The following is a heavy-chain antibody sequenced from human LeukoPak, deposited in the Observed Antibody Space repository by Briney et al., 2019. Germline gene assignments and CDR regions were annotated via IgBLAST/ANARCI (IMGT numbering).Heavy chain of an antibody. J-gene: IGHJ3*02. CDR1: GFTFSNAW. V-gene: IGHV3-15*01. Sequence: GGSLRLSCAASGFTFSNAWMSWVRQAPGKGLEWVGRIKSKTDGGTTDYAAPVKGRFTISRDDSKNTLYLQMNSLKTEDTAVYYCTTEWGDGYAFDIWGQGTMVTVSS. CDR3: TTEWGDGYAFDI. D-gene: IGHD3-10*01. CDR2: IKSKTDGGTT.